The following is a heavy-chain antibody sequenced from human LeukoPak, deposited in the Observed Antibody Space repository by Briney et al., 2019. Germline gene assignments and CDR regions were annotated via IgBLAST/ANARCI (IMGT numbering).Heavy chain of an antibody. CDR2: IYYSGST. J-gene: IGHJ4*02. D-gene: IGHD5-18*01. V-gene: IGHV4-39*01. CDR3: ARQGGYSYGYVGY. CDR1: GGSISSSSYY. Sequence: SETLSLTCTVSGGSISSSSYYWGWIRQPPGKGLEWIGSIYYSGSTYYNPSLKSRVTISVDTSKNQFSLKLSSVTAADTAVYYCARQGGYSYGYVGYWGQGTLVTVSS.